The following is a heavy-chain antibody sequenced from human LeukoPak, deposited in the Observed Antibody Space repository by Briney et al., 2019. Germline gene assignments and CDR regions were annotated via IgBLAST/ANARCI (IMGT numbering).Heavy chain of an antibody. D-gene: IGHD2-15*01. CDR3: ARGLRSFWYFEL. J-gene: IGHJ2*01. CDR1: GFTFSSYD. CDR2: IGTASDA. Sequence: GGFLRLSCAASGFTFSSYDMHWVRQPTGKGLEWVSTIGTASDASYPDSVKCRFTISRENAENSLYLQMNALRAGDTAVYYCARGLRSFWYFELWGRGTLVTVSS. V-gene: IGHV3-13*01.